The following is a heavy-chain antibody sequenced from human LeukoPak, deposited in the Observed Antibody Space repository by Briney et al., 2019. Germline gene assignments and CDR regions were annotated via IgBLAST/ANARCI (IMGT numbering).Heavy chain of an antibody. CDR3: ARTKRGYSYGGLDY. D-gene: IGHD5-18*01. CDR2: IYYSGST. Sequence: SETLSLTCTVSGGSVSSGSYYWSWIRQPPGKGLEWIGYIYYSGSTNYNPSLKSRVTISVDTSKNQFSLKLSSVTAADTAVYYCARTKRGYSYGGLDYWGQGTLVTVSS. J-gene: IGHJ4*02. V-gene: IGHV4-61*01. CDR1: GGSVSSGSYY.